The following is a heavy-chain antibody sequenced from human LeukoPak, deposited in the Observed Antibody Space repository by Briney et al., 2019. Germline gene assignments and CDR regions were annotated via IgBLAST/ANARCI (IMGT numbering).Heavy chain of an antibody. CDR3: ARGRLARFLEWLPYYGMDV. J-gene: IGHJ6*02. Sequence: PSETLSLTCAVYGGSFSGYYWSWIRQPPGKGLEWIGEINHSGSTNYNPSLKSRVTISVDTSKNQFSLKLSSVTAADTAVYYCARGRLARFLEWLPYYGMDVWGQGTTVIVSS. V-gene: IGHV4-34*01. CDR1: GGSFSGYY. D-gene: IGHD3-3*01. CDR2: INHSGST.